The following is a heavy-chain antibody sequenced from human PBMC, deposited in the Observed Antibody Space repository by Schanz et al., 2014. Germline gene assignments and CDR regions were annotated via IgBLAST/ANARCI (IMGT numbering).Heavy chain of an antibody. J-gene: IGHJ6*02. V-gene: IGHV4-31*03. CDR3: ARDSVRGATGGYGMDV. CDR1: GGSVSSGGDY. CDR2: ISYSGST. Sequence: QVQLQQWGAGLLKPSQTLSLTCTVSGGSVSSGGDYWSWIRQHPGKGLEWIGFISYSGSTYYNPSLKSRVTISVDKSKNQFSLKVRSGTAADTAVYYCARDSVRGATGGYGMDVWGQGTTVTVSS. D-gene: IGHD2-8*02.